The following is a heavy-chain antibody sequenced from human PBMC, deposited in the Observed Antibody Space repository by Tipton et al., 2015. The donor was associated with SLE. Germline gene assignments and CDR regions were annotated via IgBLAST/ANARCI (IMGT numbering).Heavy chain of an antibody. CDR1: GFTFSSYG. CDR2: INPNSGGT. J-gene: IGHJ4*02. Sequence: SCAASGFTFSSYGMHWVRQAPGQGLEWMGWINPNSGGTNYAQKFQGRVTMTRDTSISTAYMELSRLRSDDTAVYYCARPGLKYYFDYWGQGTLVTVSS. CDR3: ARPGLKYYFDY. V-gene: IGHV1-2*02.